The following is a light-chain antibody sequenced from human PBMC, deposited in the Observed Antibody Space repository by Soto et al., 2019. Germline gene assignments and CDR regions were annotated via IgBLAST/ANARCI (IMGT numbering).Light chain of an antibody. Sequence: IRMTPSPSSVSASVGDTVTITCRASQGSGNWLAWYQQKAGTAPKLLIYAASSLQSGVPSRYSGSGSGTPSTLTFVSLQPEDFATYDCQHANRLPLTFGGGTKVDIK. CDR2: AAS. V-gene: IGKV1-12*01. CDR1: QGSGNW. CDR3: QHANRLPLT. J-gene: IGKJ4*01.